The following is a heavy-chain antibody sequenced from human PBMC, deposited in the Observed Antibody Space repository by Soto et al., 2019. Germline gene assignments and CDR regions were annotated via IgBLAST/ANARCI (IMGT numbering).Heavy chain of an antibody. CDR3: TREVTVASYSFDF. Sequence: SVKVSCKASGGTFNNYALSWVRQAPGQGLEWMGGIIPIFNSANYAQKFQGRVTITADDSTGTAYMELRSLRPDDTAVYYCTREVTVASYSFDFWGQGTLVTVSS. V-gene: IGHV1-69*13. D-gene: IGHD5-12*01. CDR2: IIPIFNSA. J-gene: IGHJ4*02. CDR1: GGTFNNYA.